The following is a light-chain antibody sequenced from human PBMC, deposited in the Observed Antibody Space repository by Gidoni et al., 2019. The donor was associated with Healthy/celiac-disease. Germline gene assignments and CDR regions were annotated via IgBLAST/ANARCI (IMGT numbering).Light chain of an antibody. V-gene: IGKV1-39*01. CDR2: AAS. J-gene: IGKJ2*01. CDR1: QSSSSY. CDR3: QQSYSTPPT. Sequence: DIQMPQSPSSLSASVGDRVTITCRASQSSSSYLNWYQQKPGKAPKLLIYAASSLQSGVPSRFSGSGSGTDFTLTISSLQPEDFATYYCQQSYSTPPTFXXXTKLEIK.